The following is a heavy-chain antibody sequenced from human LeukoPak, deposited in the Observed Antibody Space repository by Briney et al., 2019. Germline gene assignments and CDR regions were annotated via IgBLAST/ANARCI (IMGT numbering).Heavy chain of an antibody. V-gene: IGHV3-23*01. Sequence: SGGSLRLSCEVSGFTFSNSAMSWVRQATGKGLEWVSGISISGGTTYYAASVKGRFTISRDNSKNTVYLQLNSLRAEDTAVYYCAKEEVPNDYWGQGTLVTVSS. D-gene: IGHD2-2*01. CDR2: ISISGGTT. CDR1: GFTFSNSA. CDR3: AKEEVPNDY. J-gene: IGHJ4*02.